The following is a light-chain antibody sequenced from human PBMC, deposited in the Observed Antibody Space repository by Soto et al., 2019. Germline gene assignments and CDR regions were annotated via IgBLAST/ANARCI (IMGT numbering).Light chain of an antibody. J-gene: IGKJ1*01. CDR1: QSISSY. V-gene: IGKV1-39*01. CDR2: AAS. Sequence: DIQMTQSPSSLSASVGDRVTITCRARQSISSYLNWYQQKPGKAPKLLIYAASSLQSGVPSRFRGSLSGKNFTSTFSSLQPENFATCYCQQSYSTPRTFGPGINVEIK. CDR3: QQSYSTPRT.